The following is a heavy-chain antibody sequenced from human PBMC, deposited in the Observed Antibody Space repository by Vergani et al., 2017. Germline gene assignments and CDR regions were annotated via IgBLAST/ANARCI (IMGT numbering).Heavy chain of an antibody. CDR1: GFALNRHA. CDR2: ISYDGSNK. CDR3: AKDLTGRGGSADY. V-gene: IGHV3-30*18. D-gene: IGHD3-10*01. Sequence: QVQLVESGGGVVQPGTSLRLSCVVSGFALNRHAMYWVRQAPGKGLEWVAVISYDGSNKYYADSVKGRFTISRDNSKNTLYLQMNSLRAEDTAVYYCAKDLTGRGGSADYWGQGTLVSVSS. J-gene: IGHJ4*02.